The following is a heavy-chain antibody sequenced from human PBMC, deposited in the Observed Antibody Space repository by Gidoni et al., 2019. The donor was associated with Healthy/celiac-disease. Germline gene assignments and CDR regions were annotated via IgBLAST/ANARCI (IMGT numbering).Heavy chain of an antibody. CDR3: AREPHDSRDGYSPRARDAFDI. Sequence: EVQLVESGGGLVQPGGSLRLSCAASGFTFSSYSMNWARQAPGKGLEWVSYISSSSSTIYYADSVKGRFTISRDNAKNSLYLQMNSLRDEDTAVYYCAREPHDSRDGYSPRARDAFDIWGQGTMVTVSS. CDR1: GFTFSSYS. V-gene: IGHV3-48*02. J-gene: IGHJ3*02. CDR2: ISSSSSTI. D-gene: IGHD2-15*01.